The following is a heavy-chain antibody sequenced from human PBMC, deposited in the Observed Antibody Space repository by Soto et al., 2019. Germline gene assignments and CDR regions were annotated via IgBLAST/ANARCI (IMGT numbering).Heavy chain of an antibody. J-gene: IGHJ4*02. Sequence: QVQLVQSGAEVKKPGSSVKVSCKASGGTFNSYTISWVRQAPGQGLEWMGRIIPILGITNYAQKFQGRVTITADRSTSTACMEMSSVRYEDTAVYFCARGLGYCSSTNCYLPFDYWGQGTLVTVSS. CDR3: ARGLGYCSSTNCYLPFDY. CDR2: IIPILGIT. V-gene: IGHV1-69*02. CDR1: GGTFNSYT. D-gene: IGHD2-2*01.